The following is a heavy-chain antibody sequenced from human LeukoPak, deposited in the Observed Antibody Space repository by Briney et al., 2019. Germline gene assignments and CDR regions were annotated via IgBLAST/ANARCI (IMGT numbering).Heavy chain of an antibody. V-gene: IGHV3-53*01. CDR1: GFTVSSNY. J-gene: IGHJ6*03. Sequence: PGGSLRLSCAASGFTVSSNYMSWVRQAPGKGLEWVSVIYSGGSTYYADSVKGRFTISRDNSKNTLYLQMNSLRAEDTAVYYCVRTLAYYDILTTYYYYYMDVWGKGTTVTVSS. CDR3: VRTLAYYDILTTYYYYYMDV. CDR2: IYSGGST. D-gene: IGHD3-9*01.